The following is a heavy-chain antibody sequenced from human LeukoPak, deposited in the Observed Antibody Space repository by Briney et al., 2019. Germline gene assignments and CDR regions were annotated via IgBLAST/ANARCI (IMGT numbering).Heavy chain of an antibody. J-gene: IGHJ4*02. CDR2: IHYSGST. V-gene: IGHV4-59*01. D-gene: IGHD2-21*01. Sequence: KPSETLSLACTVSGGSISSYYWSWIRQPPGKGLEWIGYIHYSGSTNYNPSLKSRVTISVDTSKKQFSLKLSSVTAADTAVYYCAKGSGWLLPQYFDFWGQGTLVTVSS. CDR1: GGSISSYY. CDR3: AKGSGWLLPQYFDF.